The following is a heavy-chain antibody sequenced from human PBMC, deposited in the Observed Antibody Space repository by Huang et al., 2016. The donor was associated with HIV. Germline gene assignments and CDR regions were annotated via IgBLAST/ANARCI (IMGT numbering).Heavy chain of an antibody. Sequence: QVHVVESGGGVVQPGRSLSISCVVSGFSFSAYVMHWVRQAGGEGLAGVAVMAHDCSRKFFSQSVEGRFIISRDTSKNTRALQMNTLTAEDTAVYYCARGGGFYDSSVYYHSAFDLWCQGTPVTVSS. CDR1: GFSFSAYV. CDR2: MAHDCSRK. V-gene: IGHV3-30*04. J-gene: IGHJ3*01. CDR3: ARGGGFYDSSVYYHSAFDL. D-gene: IGHD3-22*01.